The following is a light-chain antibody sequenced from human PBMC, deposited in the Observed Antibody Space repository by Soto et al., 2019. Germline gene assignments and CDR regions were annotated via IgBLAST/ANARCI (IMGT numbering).Light chain of an antibody. CDR2: GAS. Sequence: EIVMTQSPATLSVSPGERATLSCRASQSVSSNLAWYQQKPGQAPRLLIYGASTRATGVPARFSGSGSGTEFTLTISSLQSEDRAVYYCQQYNNWPPLTFGGGTKLEIK. V-gene: IGKV3-15*01. CDR3: QQYNNWPPLT. J-gene: IGKJ4*01. CDR1: QSVSSN.